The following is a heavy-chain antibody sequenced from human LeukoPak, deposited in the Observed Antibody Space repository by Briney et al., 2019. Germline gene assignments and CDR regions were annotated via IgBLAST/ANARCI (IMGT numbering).Heavy chain of an antibody. Sequence: GGSLRLSCAASGFTFSDYYMSWIRQAPGKGLQWLAYSSTSGSITYYADSVKGRFTISRDNAKNSVYLQMNSLRAEDTAVYYCARDHTGSWYGEYYFDYWGQGTLVTVSS. CDR3: ARDHTGSWYGEYYFDY. J-gene: IGHJ4*02. V-gene: IGHV3-11*04. CDR2: SSTSGSIT. CDR1: GFTFSDYY. D-gene: IGHD6-13*01.